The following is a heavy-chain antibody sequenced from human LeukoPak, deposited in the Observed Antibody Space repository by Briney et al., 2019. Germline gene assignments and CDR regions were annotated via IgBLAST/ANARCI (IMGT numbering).Heavy chain of an antibody. V-gene: IGHV3-23*05. Sequence: GGSLRLSCAVSGFTLSSYAMNWVRQAPGKGLEWVSVINTSGSGTFYADSVKGRFTISRDSSKNTLYLQMNSLRAEDTAVYYCAKGVWDSSGWYLDYWGQGTLVTVSS. CDR1: GFTLSSYA. D-gene: IGHD6-19*01. CDR2: INTSGSGT. J-gene: IGHJ4*02. CDR3: AKGVWDSSGWYLDY.